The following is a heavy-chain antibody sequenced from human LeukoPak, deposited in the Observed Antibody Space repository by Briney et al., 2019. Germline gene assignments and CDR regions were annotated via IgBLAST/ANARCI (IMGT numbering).Heavy chain of an antibody. V-gene: IGHV3-11*01. Sequence: PGGSLRLSCAASGFTFSDYYMSWIRQAPGKGLEWASYISSSGTTIYYADSVKGRFTISRDNAKNSLYLQMNSLRAEDTAVYYCARRRDSGSLQHFDYWGQGTLVTVSS. CDR2: ISSSGTTI. D-gene: IGHD1-26*01. CDR1: GFTFSDYY. J-gene: IGHJ4*02. CDR3: ARRRDSGSLQHFDY.